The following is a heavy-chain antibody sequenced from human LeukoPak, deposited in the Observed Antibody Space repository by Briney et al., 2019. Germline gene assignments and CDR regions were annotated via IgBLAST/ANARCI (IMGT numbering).Heavy chain of an antibody. CDR2: IKLDGSET. Sequence: PGGSLRLSCAASGFTFSDYWMTWVRQAPGKGLEWVANIKLDGSETYYVDSVKGRFTISRDNTQNSLYLQMNSLRAEDTAVYYCARDQTPYYWGQGTLVTVSS. CDR1: GFTFSDYW. J-gene: IGHJ4*02. V-gene: IGHV3-7*01. CDR3: ARDQTPYY.